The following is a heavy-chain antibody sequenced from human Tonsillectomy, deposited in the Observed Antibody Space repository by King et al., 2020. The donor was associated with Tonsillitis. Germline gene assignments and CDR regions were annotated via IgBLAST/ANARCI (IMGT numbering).Heavy chain of an antibody. CDR3: AKEPPTNSYYPFDY. J-gene: IGHJ4*02. D-gene: IGHD3-10*01. CDR1: GFTFNNYA. CDR2: IRXXGSNR. V-gene: IGHV3-30*02. Sequence: QVQLVESGGGVVQPXGSLRLSCAASGFTFNNYAMHWVRQAPGKGLEWVAFIRXXGSNRYYADSVKGRFTISRDNSKNTLYLRMNSLIPEDTAVYYCAKEPPTNSYYPFDYWGLGTLVTVSS.